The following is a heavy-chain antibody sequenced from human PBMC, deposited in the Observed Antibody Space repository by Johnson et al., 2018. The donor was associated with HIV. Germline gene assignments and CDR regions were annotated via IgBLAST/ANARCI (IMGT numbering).Heavy chain of an antibody. D-gene: IGHD5-18*01. CDR1: GFTFSSYG. CDR2: IRYDGTNK. V-gene: IGHV3-30*02. J-gene: IGHJ3*02. CDR3: ARVRGYSYGAHACEI. Sequence: QVQLVESGGGVVQPGRSLRLSCAASGFTFSSYGMHWVRQAPGKGLEWVAFIRYDGTNKYYADSVKGRFTISRDNSKNMTNLQMNSLRAEDTAVYYCARVRGYSYGAHACEIWGQGTMVTVSS.